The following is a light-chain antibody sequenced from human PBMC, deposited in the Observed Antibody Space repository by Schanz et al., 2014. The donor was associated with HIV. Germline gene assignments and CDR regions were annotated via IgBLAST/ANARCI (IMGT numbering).Light chain of an antibody. CDR2: GAS. V-gene: IGKV3-20*01. CDR1: QSVSTY. CDR3: HLYGRS. Sequence: EIVLTQSPGTLSLSPGERATLSCRTSQSVSTYLAWYHQKPGQAPRLLIYGASNRATGIPDRFSGSGSGTDFTLTISRLEPEDFAVYYCHLYGRSFGPGTKVDIK. J-gene: IGKJ3*01.